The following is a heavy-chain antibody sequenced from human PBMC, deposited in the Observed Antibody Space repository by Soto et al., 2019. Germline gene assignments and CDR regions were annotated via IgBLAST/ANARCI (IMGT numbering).Heavy chain of an antibody. V-gene: IGHV5-10-1*01. CDR3: AGAFPIKPDFGY. CDR2: IDPSDSYT. J-gene: IGHJ4*02. CDR1: GYSFTSYW. D-gene: IGHD3-9*01. Sequence: PGEALKISCKGSGYSFTSYWISWVRQMPGKGLEWMGRIDPSDSYTNYSPSFQGHVTISADKSISTAYLQWSSLKASDTAMYYCAGAFPIKPDFGYWGQGTLVTVSS.